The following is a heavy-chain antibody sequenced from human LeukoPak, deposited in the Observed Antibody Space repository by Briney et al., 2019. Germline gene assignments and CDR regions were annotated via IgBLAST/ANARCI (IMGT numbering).Heavy chain of an antibody. CDR1: GFTVSSNY. J-gene: IGHJ4*02. D-gene: IGHD2/OR15-2a*01. CDR2: ISSHSSYI. CDR3: ARDLDSTSPPY. V-gene: IGHV3-21*01. Sequence: PGGSLRLSCAASGFTVSSNYMSWVRQAPGKGLEWVSHISSHSSYIYYADSVKGRFTISRDNAKNSLYLQMNSLRAEDTAVYYCARDLDSTSPPYWGQGTLVTVSS.